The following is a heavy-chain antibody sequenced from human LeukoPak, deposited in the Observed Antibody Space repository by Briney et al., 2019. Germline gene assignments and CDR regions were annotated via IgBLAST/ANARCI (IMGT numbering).Heavy chain of an antibody. CDR3: ARGPGAIDY. J-gene: IGHJ4*02. Sequence: GGSLRLSCAASGFTFSSYAMHWVRQAPGKGLEWVAVISYDGSNKYYADSVKGRFTISRDNSKNTLYLQMNSLRAEDTAVYYCARGPGAIDYWGQGTLVTVSS. D-gene: IGHD3-10*01. CDR1: GFTFSSYA. V-gene: IGHV3-30*04. CDR2: ISYDGSNK.